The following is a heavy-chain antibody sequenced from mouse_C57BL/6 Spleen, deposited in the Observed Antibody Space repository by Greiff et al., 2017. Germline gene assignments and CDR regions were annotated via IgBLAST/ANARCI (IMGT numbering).Heavy chain of an antibody. CDR1: GYTFTSYW. D-gene: IGHD1-1*01. CDR2: IYPGSGST. Sequence: QVQLQQPGAELVKPGASVKMSCKASGYTFTSYWITWVKQRPGQGLEWIGDIYPGSGSTNYNEKFKSKATLTVETSSSTAYMQLSSLTSEDSSVYYCARYTTVVAKDGYFDVWGTGTTVTVSS. J-gene: IGHJ1*03. CDR3: ARYTTVVAKDGYFDV. V-gene: IGHV1-55*01.